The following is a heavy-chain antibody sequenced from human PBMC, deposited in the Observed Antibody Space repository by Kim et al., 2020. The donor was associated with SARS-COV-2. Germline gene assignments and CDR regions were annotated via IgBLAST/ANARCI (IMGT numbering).Heavy chain of an antibody. V-gene: IGHV5-51*01. D-gene: IGHD4-17*01. Sequence: YSPSVQGQVTISADKSISTAYLQWSSLKASDTAMYYCARYLTVTTRLSDYWGQGTLVTVSS. J-gene: IGHJ4*02. CDR3: ARYLTVTTRLSDY.